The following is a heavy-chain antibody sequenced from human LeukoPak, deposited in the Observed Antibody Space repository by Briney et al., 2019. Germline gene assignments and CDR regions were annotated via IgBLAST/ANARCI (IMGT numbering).Heavy chain of an antibody. CDR2: INCRTGGT. J-gene: IGHJ4*02. D-gene: IGHD1-26*01. CDR1: GYDFIAYY. CDR3: SRSIVGATPIDY. V-gene: IGHV1-2*02. Sequence: ASVRVSCKASGYDFIAYYIHWVRQAPGQGLEWMGWINCRTGGTNYAQKFQGRVTMTRDTSISTAYMELSRLRSDDSAVYFCSRSIVGATPIDYWGQGTLVTVSS.